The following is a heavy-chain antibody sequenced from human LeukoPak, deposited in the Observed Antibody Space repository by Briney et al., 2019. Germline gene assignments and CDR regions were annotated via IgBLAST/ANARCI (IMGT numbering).Heavy chain of an antibody. CDR1: GGTFSSYA. CDR3: ARDRKWGSSWQKYWYFDL. Sequence: ASVKVSCKASGGTFSSYAISWVRQAPGQGLEWMGGIIPIFGTANYAQKFQGRVTITTDESTSTAYMELSSLRSEDTAVYYCARDRKWGSSWQKYWYFDLWGRGTLVTVFS. D-gene: IGHD6-13*01. CDR2: IIPIFGTA. J-gene: IGHJ2*01. V-gene: IGHV1-69*05.